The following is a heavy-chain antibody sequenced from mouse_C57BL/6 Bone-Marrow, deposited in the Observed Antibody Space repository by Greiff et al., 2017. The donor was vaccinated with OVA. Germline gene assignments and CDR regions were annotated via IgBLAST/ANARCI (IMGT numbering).Heavy chain of an antibody. D-gene: IGHD3-1*01. J-gene: IGHJ2*01. CDR2: IDPSDSYT. Sequence: VKLQQPGAELVKPGASVKLSCKASGYTFTSYWMQWVKQRPGQGLEWIGEIDPSDSYTNYNQKFKGKATLTVDTSSSTAYMQLSSLTSEDSAVYYGASGLGLEGGYFDYWGQGTTRTVSS. CDR3: ASGLGLEGGYFDY. V-gene: IGHV1-50*01. CDR1: GYTFTSYW.